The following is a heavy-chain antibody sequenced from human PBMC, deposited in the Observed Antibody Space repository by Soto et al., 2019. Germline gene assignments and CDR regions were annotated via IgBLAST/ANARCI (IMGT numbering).Heavy chain of an antibody. D-gene: IGHD5-18*01. CDR2: IWYDGSNK. Sequence: QVQLVESGGGVVQPGRSLRLSCGASGFTFSSYGMHWVRQAPGKGLEWVAVIWYDGSNKYYADSVKGRFTISRDNSKNTLYLQMNSLRAEDTAVYYCARDSASGYSRAFDYWGQGTLVTVSS. J-gene: IGHJ4*02. CDR3: ARDSASGYSRAFDY. CDR1: GFTFSSYG. V-gene: IGHV3-33*01.